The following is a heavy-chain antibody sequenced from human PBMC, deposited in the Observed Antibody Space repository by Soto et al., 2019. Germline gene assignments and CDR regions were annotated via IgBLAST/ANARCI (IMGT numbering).Heavy chain of an antibody. Sequence: GGSLRLSCAASGFTFSSYAMSWVRQAPGKGLEWVSAISGSGGSTYYADSVKGRFTISRDNSKNTLYLQMNSLRAEDTAVYYCAKDLLLVPAAQVDYWGQGTLVTVPQ. J-gene: IGHJ4*02. V-gene: IGHV3-23*01. CDR1: GFTFSSYA. CDR2: ISGSGGST. CDR3: AKDLLLVPAAQVDY. D-gene: IGHD2-2*01.